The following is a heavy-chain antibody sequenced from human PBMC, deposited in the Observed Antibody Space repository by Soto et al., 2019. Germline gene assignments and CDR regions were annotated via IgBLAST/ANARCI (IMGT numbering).Heavy chain of an antibody. J-gene: IGHJ6*02. V-gene: IGHV4-61*01. CDR2: IYYSGST. CDR1: GGSVSSGSYY. Sequence: PSETLSLTCTVSGGSVSSGSYYWSWIRQPPGKGLEWIGYIYYSGSTNYNPSLKSRVTMTRDTSISTAYMELSRLRSDDTAVYYCARARYSYGYFSGYYYGMDVWGQGTTVTVSS. D-gene: IGHD5-18*01. CDR3: ARARYSYGYFSGYYYGMDV.